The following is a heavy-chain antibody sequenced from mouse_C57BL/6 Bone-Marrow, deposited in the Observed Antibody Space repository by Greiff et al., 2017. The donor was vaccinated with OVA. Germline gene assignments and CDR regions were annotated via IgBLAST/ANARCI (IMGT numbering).Heavy chain of an antibody. D-gene: IGHD1-2*01. CDR3: ARCWAGLFAY. V-gene: IGHV5-4*03. J-gene: IGHJ3*01. CDR1: GFTFSSYA. CDR2: ISDGGSYT. Sequence: EVKLLEPGGGLVKPGGSLKLSCAASGFTFSSYAMSWVRQTPEKRLEWVATISDGGSYTYYPDNVKGRFTISRDNAKNNLYLQMSPLKSEDTAMYYCARCWAGLFAYWGQGTLVTVSA.